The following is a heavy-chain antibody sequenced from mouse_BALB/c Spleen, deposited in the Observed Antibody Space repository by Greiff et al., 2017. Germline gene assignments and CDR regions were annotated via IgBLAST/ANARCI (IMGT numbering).Heavy chain of an antibody. D-gene: IGHD2-1*01. Sequence: VQLVESGPGLVAPSQSLSITCTVSGFSLTSYGVSWVRQPPGKGLEWLGVIWGDGGTNYHSALISRLSTSTDNSKSHVFLKLNMMQTDDTATYYCAKGPDGNYGCAMDDWGQGTSVTVSS. V-gene: IGHV2-3*01. CDR2: IWGDGGT. CDR1: GFSLTSYG. CDR3: AKGPDGNYGCAMDD. J-gene: IGHJ4*01.